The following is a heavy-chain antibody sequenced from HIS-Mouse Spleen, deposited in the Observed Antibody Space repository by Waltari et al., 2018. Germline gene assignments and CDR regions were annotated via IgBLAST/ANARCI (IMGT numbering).Heavy chain of an antibody. Sequence: QVQLVESGGGVVQPGRSLRLSCAASGFTISSHAMHWVRQAPGRGLEGVSVISYDGSNKNYAESVKGRFTISRDNSKNTLYLQMNSLRAEETAVYYCASHHIAALDYWGQGTLVTVSS. J-gene: IGHJ4*02. CDR1: GFTISSHA. CDR3: ASHHIAALDY. V-gene: IGHV3-30-3*01. CDR2: ISYDGSNK. D-gene: IGHD6-6*01.